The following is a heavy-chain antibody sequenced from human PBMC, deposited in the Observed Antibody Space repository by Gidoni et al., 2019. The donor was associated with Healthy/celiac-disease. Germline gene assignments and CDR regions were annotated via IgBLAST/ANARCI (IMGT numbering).Heavy chain of an antibody. J-gene: IGHJ5*02. V-gene: IGHV4-34*01. D-gene: IGHD5-12*01. CDR3: ARGVGYNQRTGP. Sequence: QVQLQQWGAGLLKPSETLSLTCAVYGGSFSGYYWSWIRQPPGKVLEWIGEINHSGSTNYTPSLKSRVTISVDTSKNQFSLKLSSVTAADTAVYYCARGVGYNQRTGPWGQGTLVTVSS. CDR2: INHSGST. CDR1: GGSFSGYY.